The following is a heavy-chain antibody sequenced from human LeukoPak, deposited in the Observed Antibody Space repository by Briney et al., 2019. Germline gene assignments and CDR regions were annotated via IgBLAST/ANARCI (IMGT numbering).Heavy chain of an antibody. Sequence: GGSLRLSCAASEFTFSNYAMSWFRRAPGKGLEWVSAISASGSSTYYADSVKGRFTISRDNAQNSLYLQMNSLRAEDTALYYCARVASNYDFDYWGQGTLVSVSS. CDR3: ARVASNYDFDY. CDR1: EFTFSNYA. V-gene: IGHV3-23*01. CDR2: ISASGSST. D-gene: IGHD4-11*01. J-gene: IGHJ4*02.